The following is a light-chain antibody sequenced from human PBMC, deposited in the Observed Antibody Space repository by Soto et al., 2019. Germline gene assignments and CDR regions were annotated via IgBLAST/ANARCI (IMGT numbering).Light chain of an antibody. CDR2: DAS. V-gene: IGKV1-5*01. J-gene: IGKJ1*01. Sequence: DIQMTQSPSPLSASVGDRVTITCRASQSISSWLAWYQQKPGKAPKILIYDASSLESGVPSRFSGSGSGTEFTLTISSLQPDDFATYYCQQYNSYRTLGQGTKVDIK. CDR3: QQYNSYRT. CDR1: QSISSW.